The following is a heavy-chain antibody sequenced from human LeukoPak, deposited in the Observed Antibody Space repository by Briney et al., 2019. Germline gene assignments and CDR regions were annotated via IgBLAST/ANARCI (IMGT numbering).Heavy chain of an antibody. Sequence: ASVKVSCKASGGTFSSYAISWVRQAPGQGLEWMGWINTNTGNPTYAQGFTGRFVFSLDTSVSTAYLQISSLKAEDTAVYYCARRSTAMVSLFDYWGQGTLVTVSS. J-gene: IGHJ4*02. V-gene: IGHV7-4-1*02. CDR1: GGTFSSYA. CDR2: INTNTGNP. CDR3: ARRSTAMVSLFDY. D-gene: IGHD5-18*01.